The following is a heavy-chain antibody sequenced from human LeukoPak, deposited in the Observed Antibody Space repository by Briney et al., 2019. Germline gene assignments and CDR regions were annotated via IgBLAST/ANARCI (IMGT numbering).Heavy chain of an antibody. CDR2: IRYDGSNK. D-gene: IGHD3-16*01. J-gene: IGHJ6*03. CDR1: GFTFSSYG. Sequence: GGSLRLSCAASGFTFSSYGMHWVRQAPGKGLEWVAFIRYDGSNKYYADAVKGRFTISRDNSKNTLYLQMNSLRAEDTAVYYCAKGRGHYYYYMDVWGKGTTVTVSS. V-gene: IGHV3-30*02. CDR3: AKGRGHYYYYMDV.